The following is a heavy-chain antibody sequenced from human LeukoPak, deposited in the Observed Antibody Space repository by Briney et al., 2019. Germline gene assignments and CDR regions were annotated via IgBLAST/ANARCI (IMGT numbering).Heavy chain of an antibody. CDR2: IYTSGST. V-gene: IGHV4-61*02. Sequence: SETLSLTCTVSGGSISSGSYYWSWIRQPAGKGLEWIGRIYTSGSTNYNPSLKSRVTISVDTSKNQFSLKLSSVTAADTAVYYCARDGIGVRYNWFDPWGQGTLVTVSS. D-gene: IGHD3-9*01. CDR1: GGSISSGSYY. J-gene: IGHJ5*02. CDR3: ARDGIGVRYNWFDP.